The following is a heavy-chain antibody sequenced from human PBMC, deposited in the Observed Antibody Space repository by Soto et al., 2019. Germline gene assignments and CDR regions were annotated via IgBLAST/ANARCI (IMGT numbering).Heavy chain of an antibody. CDR3: TRVGRWELRREAFDI. V-gene: IGHV3-49*03. Sequence: GGSLRLSCTASGFTFGDYAMSWFRQAPGKGLEWVGFIRSKAYGGTTEYAASVKGRFTISRDDSKSIAYLQMNSLKTEDTAVYYCTRVGRWELRREAFDIWGQGTMVTVSS. CDR2: IRSKAYGGTT. D-gene: IGHD1-26*01. CDR1: GFTFGDYA. J-gene: IGHJ3*02.